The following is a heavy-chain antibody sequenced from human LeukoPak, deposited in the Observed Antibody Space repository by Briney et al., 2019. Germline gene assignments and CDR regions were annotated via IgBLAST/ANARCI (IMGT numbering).Heavy chain of an antibody. CDR1: GGSISSYY. CDR3: ARVLGFWSGYFDY. V-gene: IGHV4-59*01. Sequence: SETLSLTCTVSGGSISSYYWSWIRQPPGKGLEWIGYICYSGSTNYNPSLKSRVTISVDTSKNQFSLKLSSVTAADTAVYYCARVLGFWSGYFDYWGQGTLVTVSS. J-gene: IGHJ4*02. CDR2: ICYSGST. D-gene: IGHD3-3*01.